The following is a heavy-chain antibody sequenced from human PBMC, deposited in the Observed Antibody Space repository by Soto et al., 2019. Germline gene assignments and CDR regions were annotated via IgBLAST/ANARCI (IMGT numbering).Heavy chain of an antibody. CDR2: ISYDGSNK. D-gene: IGHD3-22*01. CDR3: AKSEYYYDSSGYYDY. V-gene: IGHV3-30*18. J-gene: IGHJ4*02. Sequence: VGSLRLSCAASGFTFSSYGMHWVRQAPGKGLEWVAVISYDGSNKYYADSVKGRFTISRDNSKNTLYLQMNSLRAEDTAVYYCAKSEYYYDSSGYYDYWGQGTLVTVSS. CDR1: GFTFSSYG.